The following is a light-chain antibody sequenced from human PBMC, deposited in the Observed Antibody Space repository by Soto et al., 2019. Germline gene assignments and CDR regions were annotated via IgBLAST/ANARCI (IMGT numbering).Light chain of an antibody. J-gene: IGKJ4*01. V-gene: IGKV1-27*01. CDR1: QGIAPY. CDR2: AAS. CDR3: QKYNSAPLT. Sequence: DVRMTQSPSSLSASVGDRVTITCRASQGIAPYLAWFQQKPGKVPKLLIYAASTLQSGVPSRFSGSGSGTDFTLTISSLQPEDVATYYCQKYNSAPLTSGGGTKVEIK.